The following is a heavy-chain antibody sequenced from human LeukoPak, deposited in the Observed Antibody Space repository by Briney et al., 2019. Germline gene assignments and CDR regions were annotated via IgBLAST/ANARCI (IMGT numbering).Heavy chain of an antibody. CDR2: FDPEDGET. J-gene: IGHJ4*02. Sequence: EASVKVSCKVSGYTLTELSMHWVRQAPGKGLEWMGGFDPEDGETIYAQKFRGRVTMTEDTSTDTAYMELSSLRSEDTAVYYCATDLGSSWPSRGDYWGQGTLVTVSS. CDR1: GYTLTELS. V-gene: IGHV1-24*01. CDR3: ATDLGSSWPSRGDY. D-gene: IGHD6-13*01.